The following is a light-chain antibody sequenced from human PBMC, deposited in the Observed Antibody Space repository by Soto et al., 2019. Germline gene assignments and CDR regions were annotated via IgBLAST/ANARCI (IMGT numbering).Light chain of an antibody. Sequence: DIQMTQSPSTLSASVGDRVTITCRARQSISSWLAWYQQKPGKAPKLLIYDASSLESGVPSRFSGSGSGTEFTLTSSSLQPDDFATYYCQQYNSYSWTFGQGTKVEIK. V-gene: IGKV1-5*01. CDR2: DAS. J-gene: IGKJ1*01. CDR3: QQYNSYSWT. CDR1: QSISSW.